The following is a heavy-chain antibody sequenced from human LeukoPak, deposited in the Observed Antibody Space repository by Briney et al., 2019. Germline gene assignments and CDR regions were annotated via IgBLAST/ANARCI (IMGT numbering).Heavy chain of an antibody. CDR3: ATGGSYLVY. Sequence: KPSETLSLTCSVYGGSITSYNWSWIRQPAGKGLEWIGRIYATGSTNYNPSLKSRVTISVDKSKNQFSLKLSSVTAADTAVYYCATGGSYLVYWGQGTLVTVSS. CDR1: GGSITSYN. D-gene: IGHD3-10*01. CDR2: IYATGST. J-gene: IGHJ4*02. V-gene: IGHV4-4*07.